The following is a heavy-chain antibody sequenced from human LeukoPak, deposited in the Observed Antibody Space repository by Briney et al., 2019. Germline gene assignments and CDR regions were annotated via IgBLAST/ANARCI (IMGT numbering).Heavy chain of an antibody. D-gene: IGHD6-19*01. CDR3: ASTQQWLAFDY. CDR2: YYHSGST. J-gene: IGHJ4*02. Sequence: SETLSLTCTVSGGSISSYYWSWIRQPPGKGLEWIGGYYHSGSTNYNPSLKSRVTTSVDTSKNQFSLRLNSVTAADTAVYYCASTQQWLAFDYWGQGILVTVSS. CDR1: GGSISSYY. V-gene: IGHV4-59*01.